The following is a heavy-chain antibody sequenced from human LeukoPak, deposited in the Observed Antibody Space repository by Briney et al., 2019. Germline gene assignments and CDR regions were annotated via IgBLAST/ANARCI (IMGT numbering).Heavy chain of an antibody. CDR1: GYTFTSYD. CDR2: MNPNSGNT. Sequence: ASVKVSCKASGYTFTSYDINWVRQATGQGLEWMGWMNPNSGNTGYAQKFQGRVTMTRNTSTSTAYMELSSLRSEDTAVYYCARRRYCSGGSCRQRYFDYWGQGTLVTVSS. J-gene: IGHJ4*02. V-gene: IGHV1-8*01. D-gene: IGHD2-15*01. CDR3: ARRRYCSGGSCRQRYFDY.